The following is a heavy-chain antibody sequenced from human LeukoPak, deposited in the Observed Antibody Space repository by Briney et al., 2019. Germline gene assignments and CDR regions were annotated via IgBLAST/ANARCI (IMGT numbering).Heavy chain of an antibody. CDR2: IYYSGST. J-gene: IGHJ5*02. CDR1: GGSVSSGSYY. Sequence: PSETLSLTCTVSGGSVSSGSYYWSWIRQAPGKGLEWIGYIYYSGSTNYNPSLKSRVTISVDTSKNQFSLKLSSVTAADTAVYYCARGTMMVGPWGQGVLFAVSS. D-gene: IGHD3-22*01. CDR3: ARGTMMVGP. V-gene: IGHV4-61*01.